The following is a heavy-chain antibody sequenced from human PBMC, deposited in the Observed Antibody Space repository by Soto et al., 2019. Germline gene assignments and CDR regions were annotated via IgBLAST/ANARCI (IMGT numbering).Heavy chain of an antibody. J-gene: IGHJ4*02. CDR1: GYSFTSYA. CDR2: INAGNGNT. D-gene: IGHD3-10*01. V-gene: IGHV1-3*01. Sequence: GASVKVSCKASGYSFTSYAMHWVRQAPGQRLEWMGWINAGNGNTKYSQKFQGRFTISRDNSKNTLYLQMNSLRAEDTAVYYCAKVGDYYYGSGTYVLYYFDYWGQGTLVTVSS. CDR3: AKVGDYYYGSGTYVLYYFDY.